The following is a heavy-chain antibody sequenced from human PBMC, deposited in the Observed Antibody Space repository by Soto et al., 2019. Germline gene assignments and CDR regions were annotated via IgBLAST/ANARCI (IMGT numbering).Heavy chain of an antibody. V-gene: IGHV3-23*01. CDR3: AKDVGSSLPYYFDH. CDR2: ISGSGGST. D-gene: IGHD3-10*01. CDR1: VFTFSTYA. Sequence: PGGSLRLSCAASVFTFSTYAMSWVRQAPGKGLEWVSAISGSGGSTYYADSVKGRFTISRDNSKNTVYLQMNSLRAGDTALYYCAKDVGSSLPYYFDHWGQGTLVTVSS. J-gene: IGHJ4*02.